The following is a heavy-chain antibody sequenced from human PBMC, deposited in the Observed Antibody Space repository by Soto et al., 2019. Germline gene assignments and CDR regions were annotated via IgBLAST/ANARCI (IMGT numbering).Heavy chain of an antibody. J-gene: IGHJ5*02. CDR1: GGSISSYY. Sequence: SETLSLTCTVSGGSISSYYWSWIRQPPGKGLEWIGYIYYSGSTNYNPSLKSRVTISVDTSKNQSSLKLSSVTAADTAVYYWARGIVVLNWFDPWGQGTLVTVSS. D-gene: IGHD2-21*01. V-gene: IGHV4-59*01. CDR3: ARGIVVLNWFDP. CDR2: IYYSGST.